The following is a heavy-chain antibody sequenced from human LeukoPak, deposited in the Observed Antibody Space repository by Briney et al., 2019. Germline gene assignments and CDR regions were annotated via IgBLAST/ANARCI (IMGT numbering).Heavy chain of an antibody. V-gene: IGHV1-2*02. D-gene: IGHD2-8*01. CDR3: ARAGYYQAVDY. CDR1: GYTFTGYY. J-gene: IGHJ4*02. Sequence: ASVKVSCKASGYTFTGYYMHWVRQAPGQGLEWMGWIDPNSGGTNFALKFQGRVTMTRDTSISTAYMELSRLTSDDTAVYYCARAGYYQAVDYWGQGTLVTVSS. CDR2: IDPNSGGT.